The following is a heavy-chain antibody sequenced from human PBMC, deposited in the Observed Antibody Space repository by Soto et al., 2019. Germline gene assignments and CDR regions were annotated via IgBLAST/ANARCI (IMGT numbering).Heavy chain of an antibody. CDR1: YGTISDYG. Sequence: PSETKCVRKSVAYGTISDYGCSWILQTQGKGLEWIGYIYYSGSTNYYPSLKSRVTISVDTSKNPFSLKLSSVTAADTAVYYCARLGGYYQAFDYWGQGTLVTVSS. J-gene: IGHJ4*02. V-gene: IGHV4-59*08. CDR3: ARLGGYYQAFDY. CDR2: IYYSGST. D-gene: IGHD3-22*01.